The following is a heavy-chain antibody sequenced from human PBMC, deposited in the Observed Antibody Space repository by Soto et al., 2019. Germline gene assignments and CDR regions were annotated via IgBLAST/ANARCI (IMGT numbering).Heavy chain of an antibody. D-gene: IGHD6-19*01. CDR3: ARFFGSGFDY. CDR2: ISVSGATR. Sequence: EVQLVESGGGLVQPGGPLSLSGVASGFTFSTDPMNWVRKAPGKGLEWVAHISVSGATRYYADSVKGRFTISRDNAKTSLYLQMDSLRNEDTAVYYCARFFGSGFDYWGQGTLVTVSS. J-gene: IGHJ4*02. CDR1: GFTFSTDP. V-gene: IGHV3-48*02.